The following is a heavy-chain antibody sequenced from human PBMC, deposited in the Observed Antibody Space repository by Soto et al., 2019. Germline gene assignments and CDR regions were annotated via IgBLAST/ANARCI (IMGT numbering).Heavy chain of an antibody. CDR1: GFTFSSYW. D-gene: IGHD3-10*01. J-gene: IGHJ4*02. CDR3: ARDIRSLYYQSFDY. CDR2: IKQDGSEK. Sequence: GGSLRLSCAASGFTFSSYWMSWVRQAPGKGLEWVANIKQDGSEKYYVDSVKGRFTISRDNAKNSLYLQMNSLRAEDTAVYYCARDIRSLYYQSFDYWGQGTLVTVSS. V-gene: IGHV3-7*01.